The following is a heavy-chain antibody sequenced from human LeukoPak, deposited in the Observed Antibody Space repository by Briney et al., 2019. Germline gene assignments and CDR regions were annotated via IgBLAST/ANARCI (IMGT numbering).Heavy chain of an antibody. CDR3: ARDGRIAVADYSYGMDV. Sequence: PSETLSLTCAVYGGSFSGYYWSWIRQPPGKGLEWIGEINHSGSTNYNPSLKSRVTISVDTSKNQFSLKLSSVTAADTAAYYCARDGRIAVADYSYGMDVWGQGTTVTVSS. V-gene: IGHV4-34*01. J-gene: IGHJ6*02. CDR1: GGSFSGYY. D-gene: IGHD6-19*01. CDR2: INHSGST.